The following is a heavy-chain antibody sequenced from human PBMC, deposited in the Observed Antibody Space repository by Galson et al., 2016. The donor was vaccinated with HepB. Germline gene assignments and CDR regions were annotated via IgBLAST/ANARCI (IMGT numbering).Heavy chain of an antibody. CDR3: AREDYFHYGVDV. V-gene: IGHV4-4*02. Sequence: ETLSLTCVVSGGSITSNHWWTWVRQPPGKGLEWIGKVFYTGSTDSHPSLKSRVTISLDRSQNQFSPKLTSVTAADTAVYYCAREDYFHYGVDVWGQGTTVTVS. CDR1: GGSITSNHW. J-gene: IGHJ6*02. CDR2: VFYTGST.